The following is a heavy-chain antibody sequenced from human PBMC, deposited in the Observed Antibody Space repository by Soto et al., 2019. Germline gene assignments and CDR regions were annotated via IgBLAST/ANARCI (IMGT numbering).Heavy chain of an antibody. J-gene: IGHJ4*02. D-gene: IGHD5-12*01. Sequence: QVQLQQWGAGLLKPSETLSLTCIVNGGSLTGYYWSWIRQPPGKGLEWIGEVKDGGSTNYSPPLRGRVAISADTTKNHFALRLNSVTAADTAVYFGAGGQEGIVATHWDQGALVTVSS. CDR1: GGSLTGYY. CDR3: AGGQEGIVATH. CDR2: VKDGGST. V-gene: IGHV4-34*01.